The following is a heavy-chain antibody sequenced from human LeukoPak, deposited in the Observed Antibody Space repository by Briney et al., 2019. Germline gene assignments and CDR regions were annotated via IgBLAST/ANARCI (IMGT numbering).Heavy chain of an antibody. D-gene: IGHD5-18*01. Sequence: SETLSLTCTVSGGSISSHYWSWIRQPPGKGLEWIGYIYYSGSTYYNPSLKSRVTISVDTSKNQFSLKLSSVTAADTAVYYCARENIQLWSNFDYWGQGTLVTVSS. CDR1: GGSISSHY. J-gene: IGHJ4*02. CDR2: IYYSGST. V-gene: IGHV4-30-4*08. CDR3: ARENIQLWSNFDY.